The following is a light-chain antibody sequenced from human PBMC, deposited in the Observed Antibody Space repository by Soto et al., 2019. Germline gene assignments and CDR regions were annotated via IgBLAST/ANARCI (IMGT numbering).Light chain of an antibody. Sequence: DIQLTHSPSFLSASVGDRVTITCRASQDISSSVAWYQQKPGKAPKVLIHAASTLQSGVPSRFSGSGSGTEFTLTISSLQPEDFATYYCQQFNNYQGSFGRGTRLEIK. V-gene: IGKV1-9*01. CDR2: AAS. J-gene: IGKJ5*01. CDR3: QQFNNYQGS. CDR1: QDISSS.